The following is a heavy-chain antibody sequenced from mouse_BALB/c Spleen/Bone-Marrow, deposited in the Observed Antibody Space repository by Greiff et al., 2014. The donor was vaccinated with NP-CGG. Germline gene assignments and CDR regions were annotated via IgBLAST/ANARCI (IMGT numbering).Heavy chain of an antibody. CDR3: TIYDGYYYAMDY. J-gene: IGHJ4*01. D-gene: IGHD2-3*01. Sequence: VQLQQSGAELARPGASVKMSCKASGYTFTSYWMHWVKQRPGQGLEWIGAIYPGNSDTSYNQKFKGKAKLTAVTSTSTAYMELGSLTNEDSAVYYCTIYDGYYYAMDYWGQGTSVTVSS. CDR2: IYPGNSDT. V-gene: IGHV1-5*01. CDR1: GYTFTSYW.